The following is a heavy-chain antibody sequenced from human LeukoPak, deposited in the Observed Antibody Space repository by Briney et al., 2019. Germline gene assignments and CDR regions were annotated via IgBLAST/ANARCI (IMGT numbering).Heavy chain of an antibody. Sequence: GGSLRLSCAASGFTFSSYAMSWVRQAPGKGLEWVSAISGSGGSTYYADSVKGRFTISRDNSKNTLYLQMNSLRAEDTAVCYCAKDLSSSWYGIDYYYYGMDVWGQGTTVTVSS. D-gene: IGHD6-13*01. CDR2: ISGSGGST. CDR1: GFTFSSYA. V-gene: IGHV3-23*01. J-gene: IGHJ6*02. CDR3: AKDLSSSWYGIDYYYYGMDV.